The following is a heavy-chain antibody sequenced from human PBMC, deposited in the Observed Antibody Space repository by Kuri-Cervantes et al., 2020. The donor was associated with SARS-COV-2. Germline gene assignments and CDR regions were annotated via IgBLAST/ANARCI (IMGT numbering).Heavy chain of an antibody. V-gene: IGHV4-61*01. D-gene: IGHD3-10*01. CDR2: IYYSGST. J-gene: IGHJ4*02. CDR3: ARTLDYYGSGTYCFDY. Sequence: SETLSLTCIVSGGSVSSGSHYWSWIRLPPGKGLEWIGYIYYSGSTKYNPSLKSRVTTSVDTSKNQFSLKLNSVTPADTAVYYCARTLDYYGSGTYCFDYWGQGTLVTVSS. CDR1: GGSVSSGSHY.